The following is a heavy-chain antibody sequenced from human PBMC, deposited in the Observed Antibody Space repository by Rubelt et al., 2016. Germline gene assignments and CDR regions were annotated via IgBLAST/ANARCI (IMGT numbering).Heavy chain of an antibody. J-gene: IGHJ4*02. Sequence: PGGSLRLSCAASGFTFSDYYMSWIRQAPGKGLEWVSYIGGSSRPIYYADSVEGRFTISRDNAKNSVYLHMNGLRAEDTAVYYCARGIEMASEVFDYWGQGILVAVSS. D-gene: IGHD5-24*01. CDR1: GFTFSDYY. CDR2: IGGSSRPI. V-gene: IGHV3-11*04. CDR3: ARGIEMASEVFDY.